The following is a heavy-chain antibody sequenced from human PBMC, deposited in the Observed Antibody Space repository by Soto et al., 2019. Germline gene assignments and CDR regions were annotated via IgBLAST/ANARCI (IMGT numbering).Heavy chain of an antibody. J-gene: IGHJ4*02. CDR2: IYYSGST. V-gene: IGHV4-59*01. CDR3: ARENYYDSSGYSNFDY. CDR1: GGSISSYY. Sequence: PSETLSLTCTVSGGSISSYYWSWIRQPPGKGLEWIGYIYYSGSTNYNPSLKSRVTISVDTSKNQFSLKLSSVTAADTAVYYCARENYYDSSGYSNFDYWGQGTLVTVS. D-gene: IGHD3-22*01.